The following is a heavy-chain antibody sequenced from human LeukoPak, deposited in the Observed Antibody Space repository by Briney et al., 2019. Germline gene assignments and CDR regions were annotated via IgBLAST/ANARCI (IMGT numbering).Heavy chain of an antibody. CDR1: GFTVSSNY. CDR2: IYSGGST. Sequence: PGGSLRLSCAASGFTVSSNYMSWVRQAPGKGLEWVSVIYSGGSTYYADSVKGRFTISRDNSKNTLYLQMNSLRAGDTAVYYCARGTSFGYYDSSGYPYYFDYWGQGTLVTVSS. D-gene: IGHD3-22*01. J-gene: IGHJ4*02. V-gene: IGHV3-53*05. CDR3: ARGTSFGYYDSSGYPYYFDY.